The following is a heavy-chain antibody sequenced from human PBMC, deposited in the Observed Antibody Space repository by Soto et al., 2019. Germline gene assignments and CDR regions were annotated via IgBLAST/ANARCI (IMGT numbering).Heavy chain of an antibody. D-gene: IGHD4-17*01. CDR2: IIPIFGTA. CDR1: GGTFSNYS. Sequence: SVNVSCKSSGGTFSNYSISWVRQAPGQGLEWMGGIIPIFGTANYAQKFQGRVTITADESTSTAYMELSSLRSEDTAVYYCARGDYGGNFGFDYYYYGMDVWGQGTTVTVSS. J-gene: IGHJ6*02. CDR3: ARGDYGGNFGFDYYYYGMDV. V-gene: IGHV1-69*13.